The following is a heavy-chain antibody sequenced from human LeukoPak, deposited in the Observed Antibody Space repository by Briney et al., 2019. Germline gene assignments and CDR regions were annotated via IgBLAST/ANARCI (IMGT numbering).Heavy chain of an antibody. V-gene: IGHV1-69*04. D-gene: IGHD6-13*01. Sequence: GSSVKVSCKASGGTFSSYAISWVRQAPGQGLEWMGRIIPILGIANYAQKFQGRVTITADKSTSTAYMELSSLRSEDTAVYYCARPSFYYSSSLPDDYWGQGTLVTVSS. CDR3: ARPSFYYSSSLPDDY. CDR2: IIPILGIA. J-gene: IGHJ4*02. CDR1: GGTFSSYA.